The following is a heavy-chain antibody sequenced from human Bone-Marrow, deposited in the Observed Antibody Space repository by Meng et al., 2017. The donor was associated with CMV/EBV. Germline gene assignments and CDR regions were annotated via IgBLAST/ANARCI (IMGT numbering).Heavy chain of an antibody. CDR2: ISSSSSYI. V-gene: IGHV3-21*01. D-gene: IGHD3-22*01. CDR3: ARDLIEYYYDSSGYYPTAPNDY. CDR1: S. J-gene: IGHJ4*02. Sequence: SMNWVRQAPGKGLEWVSSISSSSSYIYYADSVKGRFTISRDNAKNSLYLQMNSLRAEDTAVYYCARDLIEYYYDSSGYYPTAPNDYWGQGTLVTVSS.